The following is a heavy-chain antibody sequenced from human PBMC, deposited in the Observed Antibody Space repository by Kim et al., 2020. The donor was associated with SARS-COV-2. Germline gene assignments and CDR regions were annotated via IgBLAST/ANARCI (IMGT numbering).Heavy chain of an antibody. Sequence: SETLSLTCAVSGDSVTNSNYYWSCLRQPPGEGLEWIGYIYYSGTTNYNLSLHSRVTISLDTSKNHCSLKLTSLTAADTAMYYCARVDYLGWFDSWGRGT. V-gene: IGHV4-61*03. CDR2: IYYSGTT. CDR3: ARVDYLGWFDS. J-gene: IGHJ5*01. CDR1: GDSVTNSNYY. D-gene: IGHD4-17*01.